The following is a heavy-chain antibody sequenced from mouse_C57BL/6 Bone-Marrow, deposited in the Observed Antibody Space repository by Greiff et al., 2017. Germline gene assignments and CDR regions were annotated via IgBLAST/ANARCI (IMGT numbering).Heavy chain of an antibody. CDR1: GYTFTSYW. Sequence: VQLQQPGAELVKPGASVTMSCKASGYTFTSYWITWVKQRPGQGLEWIGDIYPGSGSTNYNEKFKSKATLTVYTSSSTAYMQLSRLTSEDSAVYYCARYRYGSSVYYYAMDYWGQGTSVTVSS. D-gene: IGHD1-1*01. CDR2: IYPGSGST. V-gene: IGHV1-55*01. J-gene: IGHJ4*01. CDR3: ARYRYGSSVYYYAMDY.